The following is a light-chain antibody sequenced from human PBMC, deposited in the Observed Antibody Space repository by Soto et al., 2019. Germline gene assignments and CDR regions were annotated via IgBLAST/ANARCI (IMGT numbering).Light chain of an antibody. CDR1: QSVDTY. J-gene: IGKJ1*01. Sequence: EIVLTQTPATLSLSPGERATLSCRASQSVDTYLVWYRQKPGQAPRLLIYDASNRAAGIPARFSGSGSGTDFTLTISSLEPEDFAVYYCQQRITWLWTFGQGTKVEIK. CDR2: DAS. CDR3: QQRITWLWT. V-gene: IGKV3-11*01.